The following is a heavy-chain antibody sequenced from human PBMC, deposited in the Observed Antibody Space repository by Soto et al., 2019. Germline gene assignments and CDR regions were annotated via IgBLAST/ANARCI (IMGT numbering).Heavy chain of an antibody. CDR3: AGRHREVPALIGDYFDY. CDR2: VSFDGNRQ. V-gene: IGHV3-30*04. D-gene: IGHD2-2*01. CDR1: GFTFSSFA. Sequence: QVQLVESGGGVVQPGKSLTLSCAASGFTFSSFAMHWVRQPPGKGLEWVAVVSFDGNRQYFSDSVKGRFTISRDNSKNTVSLHMNSLRDDDSALYYCAGRHREVPALIGDYFDYWGQGTLVTVSS. J-gene: IGHJ4*02.